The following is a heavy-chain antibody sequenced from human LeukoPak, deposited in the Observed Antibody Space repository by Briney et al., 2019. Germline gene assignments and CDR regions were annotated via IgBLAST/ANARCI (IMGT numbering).Heavy chain of an antibody. Sequence: PSETLSLTCAVHGGSFSGYYWSWIRQPPGKGLEWIGEINHSGSTNYNPSLKSRVTISVDTSKNQFSLKLSSVTAADTAVYYCARGIAARGRLDYWGQGTLVTVSS. CDR1: GGSFSGYY. CDR3: ARGIAARGRLDY. CDR2: INHSGST. J-gene: IGHJ4*02. D-gene: IGHD6-6*01. V-gene: IGHV4-34*01.